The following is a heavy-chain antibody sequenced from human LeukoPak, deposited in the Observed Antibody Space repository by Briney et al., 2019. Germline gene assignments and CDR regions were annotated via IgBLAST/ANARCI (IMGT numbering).Heavy chain of an antibody. CDR2: INHSGST. V-gene: IGHV4-34*01. CDR1: GGSFSGYY. Sequence: PSETLSLTCAVYGGSFSGYYWSWIRQPPGKGLEGIGEINHSGSTNYNPSLKSRVTISVDTSKNQFSLKLSSVTAADTAVYYCARGRGYCSGGSCYSALDYYYYYGMDVWGQGTTVTVSS. J-gene: IGHJ6*02. CDR3: ARGRGYCSGGSCYSALDYYYYYGMDV. D-gene: IGHD2-15*01.